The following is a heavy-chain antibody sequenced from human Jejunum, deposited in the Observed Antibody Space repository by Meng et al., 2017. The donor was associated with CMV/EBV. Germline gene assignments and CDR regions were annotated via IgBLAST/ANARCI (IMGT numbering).Heavy chain of an antibody. V-gene: IGHV4-4*07. CDR2: ISSSGNT. D-gene: IGHD3-22*01. CDR3: ARGESRGYYYFDY. J-gene: IGHJ4*02. CDR1: GDSINNHF. Sequence: QVHLQESVPGLVRPSETLSLTCSGSGDSINNHFWSWIRQPAGKKLEWIGRISSSGNTNYTPSFKSRVIMSLDTSNNQFFLKLTSVTAADTALYYCARGESRGYYYFDYWGQGIRGTVSS.